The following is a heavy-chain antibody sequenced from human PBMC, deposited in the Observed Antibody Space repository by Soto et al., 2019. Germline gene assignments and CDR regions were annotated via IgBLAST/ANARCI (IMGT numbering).Heavy chain of an antibody. V-gene: IGHV4-59*08. Sequence: SETRSLTCTVSGGSISSYYWSWIRQPPGKGLEWIGYIYYSGSTNYNPSLKSRVTISVDTSKNQFSLKLSSVTAADTAVYYCARQPRVPAVFDPWGQGTLVTVSS. D-gene: IGHD2-2*01. CDR2: IYYSGST. CDR3: ARQPRVPAVFDP. J-gene: IGHJ5*02. CDR1: GGSISSYY.